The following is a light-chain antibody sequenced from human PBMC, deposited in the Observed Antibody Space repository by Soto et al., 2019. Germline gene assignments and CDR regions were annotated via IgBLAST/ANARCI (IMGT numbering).Light chain of an antibody. Sequence: QSVLTQPPSASGTPGQRVTISCSGSSFNIGINSVNWYQQLPGTAPKLVIYNNNQWPSGVPDRFSGSKSGTSASLAISGLQSEDEADYYCAAWDVSLNGLVFGGGTKLTVL. J-gene: IGLJ3*02. V-gene: IGLV1-44*01. CDR3: AAWDVSLNGLV. CDR1: SFNIGINS. CDR2: NNN.